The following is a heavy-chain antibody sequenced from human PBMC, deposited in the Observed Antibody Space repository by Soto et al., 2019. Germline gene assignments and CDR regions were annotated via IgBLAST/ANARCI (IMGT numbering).Heavy chain of an antibody. D-gene: IGHD1-1*01. J-gene: IGHJ6*02. V-gene: IGHV4-31*03. CDR3: ARGQLDPTSLYYGMDV. Sequence: SETLSLTCTVSGVSIRTGNYYWIWIRQHPGKGLEWIGYIYSSGRTYYNPSLKSRVTMSVDTSKNQFSLKLSSVTAADTAVFYCARGQLDPTSLYYGMDVWGQGTTVTVSS. CDR2: IYSSGRT. CDR1: GVSIRTGNYY.